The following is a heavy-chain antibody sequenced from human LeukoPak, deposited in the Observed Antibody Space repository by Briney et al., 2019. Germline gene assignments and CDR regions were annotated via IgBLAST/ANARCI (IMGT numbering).Heavy chain of an antibody. J-gene: IGHJ5*02. CDR2: IYYSGST. CDR3: ARHEYSGSYYGLSWFDP. CDR1: GGSISSSGYY. D-gene: IGHD1-26*01. Sequence: SETLSLTCTVSGGSISSSGYYWGWIRQPPGKGLEWIASIYYSGSTYYNPSVKSRVTISVDTAKSQLSLKLSSLTAADTAVYYCARHEYSGSYYGLSWFDPWGQGTLVTVSS. V-gene: IGHV4-39*01.